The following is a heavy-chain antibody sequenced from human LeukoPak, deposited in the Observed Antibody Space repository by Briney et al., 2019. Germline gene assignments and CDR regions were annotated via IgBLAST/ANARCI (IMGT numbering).Heavy chain of an antibody. V-gene: IGHV4-38-2*02. Sequence: SETLSLTCTVSGYSISSGYYGGWIRQPPGKGLEGIGSIYHSGNPYYNPSLKHRVTIPVDTSNNHFALKLTPVPAPDTTLYYCARRAYDSSGYYTLNDYWGQGTLVTVSS. CDR1: GYSISSGYY. J-gene: IGHJ4*02. CDR2: IYHSGNP. D-gene: IGHD3-22*01. CDR3: ARRAYDSSGYYTLNDY.